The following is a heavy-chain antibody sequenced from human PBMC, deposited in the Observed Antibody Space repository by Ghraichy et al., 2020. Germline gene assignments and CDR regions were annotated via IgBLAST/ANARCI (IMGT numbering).Heavy chain of an antibody. CDR1: GFTFSSYG. CDR2: IWYDGSNK. Sequence: LSLTCAASGFTFSSYGMHWVRQAPGKGLEWVAVIWYDGSNKYYADSVKGRFTISRDNSKNTLYLQMNSLRAEDTAVYYCARDPVEYSSSSALFDWGQGTLVTVSS. CDR3: ARDPVEYSSSSALFD. J-gene: IGHJ4*02. D-gene: IGHD6-6*01. V-gene: IGHV3-33*01.